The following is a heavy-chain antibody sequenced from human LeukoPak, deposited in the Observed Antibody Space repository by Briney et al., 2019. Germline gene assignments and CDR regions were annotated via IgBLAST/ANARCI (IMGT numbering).Heavy chain of an antibody. D-gene: IGHD3-22*01. CDR2: ISSSSSTI. CDR3: ARDRTYYYDSSGYHPEYFQH. J-gene: IGHJ1*01. V-gene: IGHV3-48*04. CDR1: GFTFSSYS. Sequence: GGSLRLSCAASGFTFSSYSMNWVRQAPGKGLEWVSYISSSSSTIYYADSVKGRFTISRDNAKNSLYLQMNSLRAEDTAVYYCARDRTYYYDSSGYHPEYFQHWGQGTLVTVSS.